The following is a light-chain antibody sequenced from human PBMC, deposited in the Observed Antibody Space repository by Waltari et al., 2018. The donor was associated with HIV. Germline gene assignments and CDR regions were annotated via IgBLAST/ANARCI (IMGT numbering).Light chain of an antibody. V-gene: IGLV2-11*01. Sequence: QSALTQPRSVSGSPGQSVSISCTGTSSDVGGYTFVSCYQQHPAKAPQLLFYDSTKLPSGVPDRFSGSKSGHTASLTSPGLQSEDEADYYCCSYAGSYTFVFGSGTKVTVL. J-gene: IGLJ1*01. CDR2: DST. CDR3: CSYAGSYTFV. CDR1: SSDVGGYTF.